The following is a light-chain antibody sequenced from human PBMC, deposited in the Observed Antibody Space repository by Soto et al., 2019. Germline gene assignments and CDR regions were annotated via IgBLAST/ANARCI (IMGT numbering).Light chain of an antibody. V-gene: IGKV3-20*01. J-gene: IGKJ1*01. CDR2: GAS. CDR3: QQYGSSPWT. CDR1: QSVSSSY. Sequence: EIVLTQSPGTLSLSPGERATLSCRASQSVSSSYLAWYQQKPGQAPRLLISGASSRATGIPDRFSGSGSGTAFTLTISRLEPEDFAVYYCQQYGSSPWTFGQGTKVEIK.